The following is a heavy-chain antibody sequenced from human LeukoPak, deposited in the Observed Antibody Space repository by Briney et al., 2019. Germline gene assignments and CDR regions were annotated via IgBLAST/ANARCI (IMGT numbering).Heavy chain of an antibody. J-gene: IGHJ4*02. CDR3: ARVDIVVVVAAALEY. CDR1: GFSFSSYN. Sequence: GGSLRLSCAASGFSFSSYNMNWVRQAPGKGLEWVSSISSTSTYVYYADSVKGRFTISRDNAKNSLYLLMNSLRAEDTAVYYCARVDIVVVVAAALEYWGQGTLVTVSS. D-gene: IGHD2-15*01. CDR2: ISSTSTYV. V-gene: IGHV3-21*01.